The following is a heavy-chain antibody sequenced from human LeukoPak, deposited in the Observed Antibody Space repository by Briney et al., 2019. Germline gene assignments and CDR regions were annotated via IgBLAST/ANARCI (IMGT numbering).Heavy chain of an antibody. Sequence: ASVKVSCKASGYTFTNYYMHWVRQAPGQGLEWMGIINPSGGSTSYAQKFQGRVTMTRDMSTSTVHMELSSLRSEDTAVYYCARLIPQKWELPGKWFDPWGQGTLVTVSS. CDR1: GYTFTNYY. J-gene: IGHJ5*02. CDR2: INPSGGST. D-gene: IGHD1-26*01. V-gene: IGHV1-46*01. CDR3: ARLIPQKWELPGKWFDP.